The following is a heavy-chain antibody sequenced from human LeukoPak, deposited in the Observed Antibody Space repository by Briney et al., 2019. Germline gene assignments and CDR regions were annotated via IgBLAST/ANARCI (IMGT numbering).Heavy chain of an antibody. J-gene: IGHJ3*02. D-gene: IGHD2-15*01. CDR1: GGIFSSYA. CDR2: IIPVFGTA. V-gene: IGHV1-69*01. CDR3: ASTRYCSGGSCLAFDI. Sequence: ASVKVSCKASGGIFSSYAISWVRQAPGQGLEWMGGIIPVFGTANYAQKFQGRVTITADESTSTAYMELSSLRSEDTAVYYCASTRYCSGGSCLAFDIWGQGTMVTVSS.